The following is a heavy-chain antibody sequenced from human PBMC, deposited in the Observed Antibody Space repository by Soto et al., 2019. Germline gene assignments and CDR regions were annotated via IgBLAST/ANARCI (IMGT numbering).Heavy chain of an antibody. Sequence: EVQLLESGGGLVQPGGSLRLSCAASGFTFSSYAMRWVRQAPGKGLEWVSAISGSGDSTYYADSVKGRFTISRDNSKNTLYLQMNSLRAEETVLYYCARRGSGGYYDCWGQGTLVTVSS. CDR2: ISGSGDST. CDR1: GFTFSSYA. D-gene: IGHD6-19*01. J-gene: IGHJ4*02. CDR3: ARRGSGGYYDC. V-gene: IGHV3-23*01.